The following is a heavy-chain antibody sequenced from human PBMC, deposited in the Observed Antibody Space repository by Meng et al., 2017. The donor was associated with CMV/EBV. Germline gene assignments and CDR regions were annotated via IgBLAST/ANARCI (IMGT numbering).Heavy chain of an antibody. V-gene: IGHV3-21*01. Sequence: SCKASGFTFSSYSMNWVRQAPGKGLEWVSSISSSSSYIYYADSVKGRFTISRDNAKNSLYLQMNSLRAEDTAVYYCAGGGGYCSSTSCYGAYWGQGTLVTVSS. CDR1: GFTFSSYS. CDR3: AGGGGYCSSTSCYGAY. CDR2: ISSSSSYI. J-gene: IGHJ4*02. D-gene: IGHD2-2*01.